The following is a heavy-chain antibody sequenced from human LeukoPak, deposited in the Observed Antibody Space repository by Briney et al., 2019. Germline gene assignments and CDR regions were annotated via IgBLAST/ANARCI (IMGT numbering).Heavy chain of an antibody. CDR3: ARERRSSY. CDR2: IKNDGSTQ. CDR1: GFTFSTFW. J-gene: IGHJ4*02. Sequence: PGGSLRLSCAGSGFTFSTFWMNWVRQAPGKGLEWVADIKNDGSTQNYVASVKGRFTISRDNAKNSLYLQMDSLRVEDTAVYYCARERRSSYWGQGTLVTVSS. D-gene: IGHD3-3*01. V-gene: IGHV3-7*04.